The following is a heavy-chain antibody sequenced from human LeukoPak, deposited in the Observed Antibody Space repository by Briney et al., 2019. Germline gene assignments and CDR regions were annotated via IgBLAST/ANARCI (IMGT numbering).Heavy chain of an antibody. J-gene: IGHJ6*02. Sequence: GASVKVSCRASGYTFTGYYMHWVRQAPGQGLEWMGWINPNSGGTNYAQKFQGRVTMTRDTSISTAYMELSRLRSDDTAVYYCASTIAVAGTGYYYYYGMDVWGQGTTVTVSS. CDR2: INPNSGGT. V-gene: IGHV1-2*02. CDR1: GYTFTGYY. CDR3: ASTIAVAGTGYYYYYGMDV. D-gene: IGHD6-19*01.